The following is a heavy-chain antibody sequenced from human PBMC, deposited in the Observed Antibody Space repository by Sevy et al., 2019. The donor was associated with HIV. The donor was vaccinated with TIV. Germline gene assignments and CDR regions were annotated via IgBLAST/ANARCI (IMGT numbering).Heavy chain of an antibody. J-gene: IGHJ3*02. Sequence: SLRLSCAASGFTFSSYSMNWVRQAPGKGLEWVSYISSSSSTIYYADSVKGRFTISRDNAKNSLYLQMNSLRAEDTAVYYCARAPHYDFWSGPGGDAFDIWGQGTMVTVSS. D-gene: IGHD3-3*01. V-gene: IGHV3-48*01. CDR2: ISSSSSTI. CDR3: ARAPHYDFWSGPGGDAFDI. CDR1: GFTFSSYS.